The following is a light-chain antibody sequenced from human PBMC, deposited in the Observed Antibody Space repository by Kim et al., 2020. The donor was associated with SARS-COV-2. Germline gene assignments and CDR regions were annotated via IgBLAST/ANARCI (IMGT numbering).Light chain of an antibody. J-gene: IGLJ3*02. CDR2: EDN. CDR1: SGSIASNY. V-gene: IGLV6-57*03. CDR3: QSYDSSNWV. Sequence: LTQPHSVSESPGKTVTISCTRSSGSIASNYVQWYQQRPGSAPTTVIYEDNQRPSGVPDRFSGSIDSSSNSVSLTISGLKTEDEADYYCQSYDSSNWVFGGGNQLTVL.